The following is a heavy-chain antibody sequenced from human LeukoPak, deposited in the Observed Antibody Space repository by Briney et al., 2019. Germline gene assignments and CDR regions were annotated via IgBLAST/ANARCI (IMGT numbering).Heavy chain of an antibody. V-gene: IGHV1-69*05. CDR3: ARDGRRCSSTSCYIRPDNWFDP. CDR1: GGTFSSYA. CDR2: IIPIFGTA. D-gene: IGHD2-2*02. Sequence: SVKVSCKASGGTFSSYAISWVRQAPGQGLEWMGGIIPIFGTANYAQKFQGRVTITTDESTSTAYMELSSLRSEDTGVYYCARDGRRCSSTSCYIRPDNWFDPWGQGTLVTVSS. J-gene: IGHJ5*02.